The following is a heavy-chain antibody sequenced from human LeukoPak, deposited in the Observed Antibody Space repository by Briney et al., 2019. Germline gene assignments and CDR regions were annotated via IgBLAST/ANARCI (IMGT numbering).Heavy chain of an antibody. CDR3: ARGGRRRYCSSTSCERSFDY. V-gene: IGHV4-34*01. Sequence: SETLSLTCAVYGGSFSGYYWSWIRQPPGKGLEWIGEINHSGSTNYNPSLKGRVTISVDTSKNQFSLKLSSVTAADTAVYYCARGGRRRYCSSTSCERSFDYWGQGTLVTVSS. CDR2: INHSGST. D-gene: IGHD2-2*01. J-gene: IGHJ4*02. CDR1: GGSFSGYY.